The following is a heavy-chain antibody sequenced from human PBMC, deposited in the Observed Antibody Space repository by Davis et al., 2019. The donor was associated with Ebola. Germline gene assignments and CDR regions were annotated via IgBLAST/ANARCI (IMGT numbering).Heavy chain of an antibody. J-gene: IGHJ6*02. CDR2: INHSGST. CDR1: GGSFSGYY. V-gene: IGHV4-34*01. D-gene: IGHD3-3*01. CDR3: ARGVTRNKSGGPYDFWSGYYRVPVDYYGMDV. Sequence: PGGSLRLSCAVYGGSFSGYYWSWIRQPPGKGLEWIGEINHSGSTNYNPSLKSRVTISVDTSKNQFSLKLSSVTAADTAVYYCARGVTRNKSGGPYDFWSGYYRVPVDYYGMDVWGQGTTVTVSS.